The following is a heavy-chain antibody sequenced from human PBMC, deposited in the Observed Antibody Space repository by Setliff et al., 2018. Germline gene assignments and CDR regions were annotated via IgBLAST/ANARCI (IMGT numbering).Heavy chain of an antibody. V-gene: IGHV4-4*08. CDR1: GGSISSYY. CDR2: IYTRGST. Sequence: PSETLSLTCSVSGGSISSYYWSWIRQPPGKGLEWIGYIYTRGSTNYNPSLQSRVTISVDTAKNQFSLKLNSVTAADTAIYYCARGGGRIRELGATGVHTFDIWGQGTMVTVSS. J-gene: IGHJ3*02. D-gene: IGHD1-26*01. CDR3: ARGGGRIRELGATGVHTFDI.